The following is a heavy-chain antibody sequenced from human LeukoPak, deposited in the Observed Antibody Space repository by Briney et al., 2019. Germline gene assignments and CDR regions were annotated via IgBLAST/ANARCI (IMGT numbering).Heavy chain of an antibody. D-gene: IGHD3-22*01. Sequence: SETLSLTCTVSGGSISSGSYYWSWIRQPAGKGLEWIGRIYTSGSTNYNPSLKSRVTMSIDTSKNQFSLKLSSVTAADKGVYYCARGGRGVQYFYDSTGHFDLWSRGTLVTVSS. CDR1: GGSISSGSYY. V-gene: IGHV4-61*02. J-gene: IGHJ2*01. CDR2: IYTSGST. CDR3: ARGGRGVQYFYDSTGHFDL.